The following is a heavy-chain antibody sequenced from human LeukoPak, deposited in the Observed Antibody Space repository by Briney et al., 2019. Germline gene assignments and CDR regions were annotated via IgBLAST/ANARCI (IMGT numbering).Heavy chain of an antibody. CDR1: GFTFSSYG. J-gene: IGHJ4*02. V-gene: IGHV3-33*03. Sequence: GGSLRLSCAASGFTFSSYGMHWVRQAPGKELEWVAVIWYDGSNKYYADSVKGRFTISKDNAKNTVYLQMNNLRAEDTAVYYCVSFYETYWGRGTLVTVSS. CDR2: IWYDGSNK. CDR3: VSFYETY. D-gene: IGHD2/OR15-2a*01.